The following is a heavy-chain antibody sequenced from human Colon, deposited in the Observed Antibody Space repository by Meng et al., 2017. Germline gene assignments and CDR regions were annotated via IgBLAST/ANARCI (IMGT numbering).Heavy chain of an antibody. J-gene: IGHJ4*02. CDR1: GYTFTTYA. CDR2: INAGNGDT. Sequence: QVQLVQSGAEVKKPGASVKVSCKASGYTFTTYALHWVRQAPGQTLEWMGWINAGNGDTEYSQNFQGRVTLTRDTSARTAYMELTSLRSEDTAVYYCAREFGGLRSFEYWGRGTLVTVSS. D-gene: IGHD3-10*01. V-gene: IGHV1-3*01. CDR3: AREFGGLRSFEY.